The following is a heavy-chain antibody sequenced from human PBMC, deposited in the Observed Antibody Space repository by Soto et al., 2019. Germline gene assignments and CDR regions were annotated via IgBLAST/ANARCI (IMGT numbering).Heavy chain of an antibody. CDR2: INPSGGST. CDR3: ARGVVTLGAFDI. CDR1: GYTFTSYY. J-gene: IGHJ3*02. Sequence: ASVKVSCTASGYTFTSYYMHCVRQAPGQGLEWMGIINPSGGSTSYAQKFQGRVTMTRDTSTSTVYMELSSLRSEDTAVYYCARGVVTLGAFDIWGQGTMVTVSS. V-gene: IGHV1-46*01. D-gene: IGHD2-21*02.